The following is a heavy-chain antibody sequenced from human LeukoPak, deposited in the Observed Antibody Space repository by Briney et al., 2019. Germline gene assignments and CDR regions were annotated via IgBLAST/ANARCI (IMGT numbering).Heavy chain of an antibody. CDR2: IWCDARSK. Sequence: GGSLRLSCAASGFTFSSCAMSWVRQAPGKGLEWVAVIWCDARSKFHADSVKGRFTISRDNLKNTLYLQMNSLRAEDTAMYYCARGTVSSPGGDPGGITMLGGDDSRGQGTLVTVSS. J-gene: IGHJ4*02. CDR3: ARGTVSSPGGDPGGITMLGGDDS. CDR1: GFTFSSCA. V-gene: IGHV3-33*08. D-gene: IGHD3-16*01.